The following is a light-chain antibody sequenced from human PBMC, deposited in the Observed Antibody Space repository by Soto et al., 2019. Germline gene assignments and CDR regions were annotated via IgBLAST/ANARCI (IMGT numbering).Light chain of an antibody. CDR1: QSVSTN. CDR3: QQYNTSTRT. J-gene: IGKJ1*01. CDR2: GAS. Sequence: EILMTQSPATLSVPPGERATLSCRASQSVSTNFAWYQQRPGQAPRLLFYGASIRATAVPARLTASGYGTEFTITISSLQSEDFAVYYCQQYNTSTRTFGQGTKVDIK. V-gene: IGKV3-15*01.